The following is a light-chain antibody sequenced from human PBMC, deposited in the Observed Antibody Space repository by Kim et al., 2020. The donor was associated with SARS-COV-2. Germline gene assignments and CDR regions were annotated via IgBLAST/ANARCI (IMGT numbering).Light chain of an antibody. CDR2: QDS. J-gene: IGLJ1*01. CDR3: QAWDSSTHYV. CDR1: KLGDKY. V-gene: IGLV3-1*01. Sequence: VSQGQTASITCSGDKLGDKYACWYQQKPGQSPVLVIYQDSKRPSGIPERFSGSNSGNTATLTISGTQAMDEADYYCQAWDSSTHYVFGTGTKVTVL.